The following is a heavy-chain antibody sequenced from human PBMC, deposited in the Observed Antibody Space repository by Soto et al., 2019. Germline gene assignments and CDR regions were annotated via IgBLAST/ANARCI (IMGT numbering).Heavy chain of an antibody. Sequence: PSETLSLTCTVSGTSISSSYHYWGWIRQPPGKGLEWIGNIFYSGSTYYNPSLERRVTISVDTSKNQFSLRLKSVTVADTAVYYCARTVEMSRILDFYYSDAMDVWGQGPTVT. CDR2: IFYSGST. J-gene: IGHJ6*02. CDR1: GTSISSSYHY. V-gene: IGHV4-39*01. CDR3: ARTVEMSRILDFYYSDAMDV. D-gene: IGHD3-3*02.